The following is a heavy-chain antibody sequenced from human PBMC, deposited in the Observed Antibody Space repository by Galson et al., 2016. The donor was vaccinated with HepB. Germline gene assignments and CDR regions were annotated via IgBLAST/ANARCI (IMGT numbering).Heavy chain of an antibody. J-gene: IGHJ4*02. V-gene: IGHV1-18*01. CDR2: ISGYNGNT. Sequence: SVKVSCKASGYTFTSYGITWVRQAPGQGLEWMGWISGYNGNTNYARKLQGRVTVTTDTSSSTAYMDLRSLRSDDTAVHYCARGPSTTRTFDYWGQGTLVTVSS. CDR3: ARGPSTTRTFDY. D-gene: IGHD2-2*01. CDR1: GYTFTSYG.